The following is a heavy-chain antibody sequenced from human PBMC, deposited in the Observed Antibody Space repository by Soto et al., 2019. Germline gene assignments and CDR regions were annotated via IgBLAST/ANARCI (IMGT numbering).Heavy chain of an antibody. CDR1: GFTFSSYG. Sequence: GGSLRLSCAASGFTFSSYGMHWVRQAPGKGLEWVAVIWYDGSNKYYADSVKGRFTISRDNSKNTLYLQMNSLRAEDTALYYCARARGSGSYANFAYWGQGTLVTVSS. V-gene: IGHV3-33*01. J-gene: IGHJ4*02. D-gene: IGHD3-10*01. CDR2: IWYDGSNK. CDR3: ARARGSGSYANFAY.